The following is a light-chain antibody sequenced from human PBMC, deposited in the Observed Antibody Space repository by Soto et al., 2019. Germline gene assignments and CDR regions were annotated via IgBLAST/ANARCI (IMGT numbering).Light chain of an antibody. Sequence: DIQMTQSPSTLSASVGDRVTITCRASQIITNRLAWYRQKPGKAPKVLIYDASNLESGVPSRFSGSRSGTEFILTISSLQPDDFATYYCQHYGGMWTFGQGTKVDIK. CDR2: DAS. J-gene: IGKJ1*01. CDR3: QHYGGMWT. V-gene: IGKV1-5*01. CDR1: QIITNR.